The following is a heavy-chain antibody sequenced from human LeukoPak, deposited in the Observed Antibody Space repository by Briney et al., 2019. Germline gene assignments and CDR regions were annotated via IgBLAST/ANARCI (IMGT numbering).Heavy chain of an antibody. CDR1: GFTFSSYS. D-gene: IGHD3-22*01. Sequence: PGGSLRLSCAASGFTFSSYSMTWVRQAPGKGLEWVSSISSSSSYIYYADSVKGRFTISGDNAKNSLYLQMNSLRAEDTAMYYCARSSNYYDSSGFIEFWGQGTLVTVSS. CDR3: ARSSNYYDSSGFIEF. CDR2: ISSSSSYI. V-gene: IGHV3-21*01. J-gene: IGHJ4*02.